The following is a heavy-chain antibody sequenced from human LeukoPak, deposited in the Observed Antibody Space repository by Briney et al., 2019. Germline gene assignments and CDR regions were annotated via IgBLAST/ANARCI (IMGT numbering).Heavy chain of an antibody. CDR1: GYTFTGYY. D-gene: IGHD2-2*01. Sequence: ASVKVSCKASGYTFTGYYMHWVRQAPGQGLEWMGWINPNSGGTNYAQKFQGRVTMTRDTSISTVYMELSSLRSEDTAVYYCARVRGIVVVPAAEWGWFDPWGQGTLVTVSS. CDR3: ARVRGIVVVPAAEWGWFDP. CDR2: INPNSGGT. J-gene: IGHJ5*02. V-gene: IGHV1-2*02.